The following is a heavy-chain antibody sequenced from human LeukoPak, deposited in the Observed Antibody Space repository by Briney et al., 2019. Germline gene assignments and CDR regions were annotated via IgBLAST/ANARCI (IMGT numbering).Heavy chain of an antibody. CDR2: ISSSGYTI. CDR3: ARELVLLWFGENLHNWFDP. CDR1: GFTFSDYY. J-gene: IGHJ5*02. D-gene: IGHD3-10*01. V-gene: IGHV3-11*01. Sequence: GGSLRLACAASGFTFSDYYMSWFRQAPGKGLEWISYISSSGYTIYYTDSVKGRFTISRDNAKNSLYLQMNSLRAEDTAVYYCARELVLLWFGENLHNWFDPWGQGTLVTVSS.